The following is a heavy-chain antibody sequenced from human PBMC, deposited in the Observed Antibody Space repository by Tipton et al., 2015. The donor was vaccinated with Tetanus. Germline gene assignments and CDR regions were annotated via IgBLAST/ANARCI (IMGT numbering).Heavy chain of an antibody. CDR1: GGSISSHY. Sequence: TLSLTCTVSGGSISSHYWSWVRQPPGKGLERIGHMFDNGNTNYNPSLNSRVTISTDTSMNQFSRKQNSATAADTAVYYCSRESYYFESGGYFDVFLDYWGQVTLVTVSS. V-gene: IGHV4-59*11. D-gene: IGHD3-22*01. CDR2: MFDNGNT. CDR3: SRESYYFESGGYFDVFLDY. J-gene: IGHJ4*02.